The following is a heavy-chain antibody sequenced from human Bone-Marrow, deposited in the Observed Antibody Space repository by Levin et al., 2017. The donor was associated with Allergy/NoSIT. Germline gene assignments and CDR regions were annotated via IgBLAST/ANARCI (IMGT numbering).Heavy chain of an antibody. J-gene: IGHJ6*02. CDR1: GFTFSSYA. CDR3: ARDRGSSSFYYYGMDV. D-gene: IGHD6-6*01. CDR2: ISYDGSNK. Sequence: PGGSLRLSCAASGFTFSSYAMHWVRQAPGKGLEWVAVISYDGSNKYYADSVKGRFTISRDNSKNTLYLQMNSLRAEDTAVYYCARDRGSSSFYYYGMDVWGQGTTVTVSS. V-gene: IGHV3-30-3*01.